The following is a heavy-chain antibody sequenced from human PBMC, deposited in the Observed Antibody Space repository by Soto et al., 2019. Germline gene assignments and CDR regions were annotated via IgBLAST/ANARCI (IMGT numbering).Heavy chain of an antibody. CDR3: AGSYCGDDCAIDY. V-gene: IGHV3-30-3*01. CDR2: ISNDGNSK. CDR1: GFTFSRYV. D-gene: IGHD2-21*02. Sequence: QVQLVESGGGVVQPGRSLRLSCAASGFTFSRYVMHWVRQAPGKGLEWVAVISNDGNSKHYADSVNGRFTVSRDNPKSTLYMQMNSLTAEDKAVYYCAGSYCGDDCAIDYWGQGTLVTVSS. J-gene: IGHJ4*02.